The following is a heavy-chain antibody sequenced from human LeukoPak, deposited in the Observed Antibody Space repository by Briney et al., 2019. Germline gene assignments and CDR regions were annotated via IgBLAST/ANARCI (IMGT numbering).Heavy chain of an antibody. CDR1: GFTFSSYW. CDR2: INSDGSST. J-gene: IGHJ4*02. D-gene: IGHD3-10*01. V-gene: IGHV3-74*01. CDR3: ARKAGYYYGSGDY. Sequence: GGSLRLSCAASGFTFSSYWMHWVRQAPGKGLVWVSRINSDGSSTSYADSVKGRFTISRDNSKNTLYLQMNSLRAEDTAVYYCARKAGYYYGSGDYWGQGTLVTVSS.